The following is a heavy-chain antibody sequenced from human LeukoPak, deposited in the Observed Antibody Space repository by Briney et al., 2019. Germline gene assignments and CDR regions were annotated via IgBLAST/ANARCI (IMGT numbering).Heavy chain of an antibody. CDR2: ISYDGSNK. J-gene: IGHJ5*02. D-gene: IGHD3-9*01. V-gene: IGHV3-30*04. Sequence: PGGSLRLSCAASEFTFSSYAMHWVRQAPGKGLEWVAVISYDGSNKYYADSVKGRFTISRDNSKNTLYLQMSSLRAEDTAVYYCARDGYDILTGYYNGRWFDPWGQGTLVTVSS. CDR1: EFTFSSYA. CDR3: ARDGYDILTGYYNGRWFDP.